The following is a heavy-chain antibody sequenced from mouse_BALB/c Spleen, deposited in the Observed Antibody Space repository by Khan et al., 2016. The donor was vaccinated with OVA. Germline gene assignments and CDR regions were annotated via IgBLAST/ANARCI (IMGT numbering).Heavy chain of an antibody. D-gene: IGHD1-1*02. Sequence: VQLKESGGGLVKPGGSLKLSCAASGFTFSDYYMYWVRQTPEKRLEWVATISDGGSYTNYQESVKGRFTISRDKAKKKLYLKMSSLKSDDTAMYYCARACYGVFAYWGQWTLVTVSA. V-gene: IGHV5-4*02. J-gene: IGHJ3*01. CDR2: ISDGGSYT. CDR1: GFTFSDYY. CDR3: ARACYGVFAY.